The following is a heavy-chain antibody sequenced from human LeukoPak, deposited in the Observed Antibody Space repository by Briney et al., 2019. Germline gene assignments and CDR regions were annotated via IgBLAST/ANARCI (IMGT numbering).Heavy chain of an antibody. J-gene: IGHJ4*02. CDR3: ARYGPGYHYFDY. D-gene: IGHD5-18*01. CDR1: GFTFSSYE. Sequence: PGGSLRLSCAASGFTFSSYEMNWVRQAPGKGLEWVSYISSSGSTIYYADSVKGRFTISRDNSKNTLYLQMNALSAEDTAVYYCARYGPGYHYFDYWGQGTLVTVSS. V-gene: IGHV3-48*03. CDR2: ISSSGSTI.